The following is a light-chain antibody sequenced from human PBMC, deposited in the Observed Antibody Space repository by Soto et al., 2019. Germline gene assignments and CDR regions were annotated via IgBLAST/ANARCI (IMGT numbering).Light chain of an antibody. V-gene: IGKV3-20*01. CDR1: QSVSSSY. J-gene: IGKJ1*01. CDR2: GAS. Sequence: EIVMTQSPATLSLSPGERATLSCRASQSVSSSYLAWYQQKPGQAPRLLIYGASSRATGIPDRFSGSGSGTDFTLTISRLEPEDFAVYYCQQYGSSPRLTFGQGTKVDNK. CDR3: QQYGSSPRLT.